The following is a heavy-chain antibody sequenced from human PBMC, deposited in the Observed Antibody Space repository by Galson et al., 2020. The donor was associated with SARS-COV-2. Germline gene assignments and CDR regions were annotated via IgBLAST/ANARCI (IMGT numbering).Heavy chain of an antibody. J-gene: IGHJ6*02. CDR2: IDWDDDK. CDR1: GFSLSTSGMC. D-gene: IGHD3-16*01. CDR3: ARISADLGMDDLYYYGMDV. Sequence: SGPTLVKPTQTLTLTCTFSGFSLSTSGMCVSWIRQPPGKALEWLALIDWDDDKYYSTSLKTRLTISKDTSKNQVVLTMTNMDPVDTATYYCARISADLGMDDLYYYGMDVWGRGTSGTVCS. V-gene: IGHV2-70*01.